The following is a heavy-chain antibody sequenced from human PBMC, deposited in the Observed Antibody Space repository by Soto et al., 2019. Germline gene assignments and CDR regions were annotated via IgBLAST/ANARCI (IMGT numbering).Heavy chain of an antibody. CDR2: ISYDSTKT. V-gene: IGHV3-30*03. CDR3: ARTRSAWSDFHYYSLDV. J-gene: IGHJ6*02. CDR1: GFTFNSYG. Sequence: LRLSCAASGFTFNSYGMHWVRQGPGNGLEWVAFISYDSTKTYYADSVKGRFTISRDNSNSALYVQMNSLTGEDTAVYYCARTRSAWSDFHYYSLDVWGQGTTVTVSS. D-gene: IGHD1-26*01.